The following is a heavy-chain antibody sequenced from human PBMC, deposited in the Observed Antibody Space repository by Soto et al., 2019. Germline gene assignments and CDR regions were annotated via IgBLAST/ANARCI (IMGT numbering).Heavy chain of an antibody. CDR1: GYTFTSYG. D-gene: IGHD4-17*01. CDR2: ISAYNGNT. CDR3: ARSSVTTVTHDAFDI. J-gene: IGHJ3*02. V-gene: IGHV1-18*01. Sequence: ASVKVSCKASGYTFTSYGISWVRQAPGQGLERMGWISAYNGNTNYAQKLQGRVTMTTDTSTSTAYMELRSLRSDDTAVYYCARSSVTTVTHDAFDIWGQGTMVTVSS.